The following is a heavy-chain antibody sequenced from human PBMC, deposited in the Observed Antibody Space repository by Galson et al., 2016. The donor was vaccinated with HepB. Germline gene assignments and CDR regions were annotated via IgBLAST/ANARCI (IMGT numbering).Heavy chain of an antibody. CDR3: ARDPREGRVEWLSRLYFDP. CDR2: ISNTGLTI. J-gene: IGHJ5*02. V-gene: IGHV3-11*01. Sequence: SLRLSCAASEFVFSDYYMSWIRQAPGKGLEWISYISNTGLTIFLADSVKGRFTVSRDNDKKAIYLQMTRLTEEDTAVYYCARDPREGRVEWLSRLYFDPWGQGTLVTVSA. CDR1: EFVFSDYY. D-gene: IGHD6-19*01.